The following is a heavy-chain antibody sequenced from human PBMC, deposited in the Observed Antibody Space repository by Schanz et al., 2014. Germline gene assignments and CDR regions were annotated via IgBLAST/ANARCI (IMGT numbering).Heavy chain of an antibody. D-gene: IGHD3-10*01. J-gene: IGHJ6*02. V-gene: IGHV1-18*04. CDR2: INGYNGHT. Sequence: QVQVVQSGAEVKKPGASVKVSCKASGYTFTGYYMHWVRQAPGQGLEWMGWINGYNGHTLYAQKFQDRVIMSTDRSSSTAYLELRSLTSDDSAIYYCARHRFGVFYYGLDVWGQGTTILVSS. CDR3: ARHRFGVFYYGLDV. CDR1: GYTFTGYY.